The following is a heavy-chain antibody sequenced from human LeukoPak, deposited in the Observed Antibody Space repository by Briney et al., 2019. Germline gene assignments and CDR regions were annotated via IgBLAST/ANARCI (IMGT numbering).Heavy chain of an antibody. CDR2: IKQDGSEK. Sequence: GGSLRLSCAASGFMFTNCAFHWVRQAPGKGLEWVANIKQDGSEKYYVDSVKGRFTFSRDNAKNSLYLQMNSLRAEDTAVYYCARGGGSFDYWGQGTLVTVSS. D-gene: IGHD5-24*01. CDR1: GFMFTNCA. V-gene: IGHV3-7*05. CDR3: ARGGGSFDY. J-gene: IGHJ4*02.